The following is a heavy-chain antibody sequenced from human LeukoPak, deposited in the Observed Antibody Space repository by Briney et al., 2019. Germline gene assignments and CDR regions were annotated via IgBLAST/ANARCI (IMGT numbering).Heavy chain of an antibody. CDR3: ARGGLVRGTLNSLSAFDI. V-gene: IGHV6-1*01. CDR2: TYYRSKWYN. J-gene: IGHJ3*02. D-gene: IGHD3-10*01. CDR1: GDSVSSNSAA. Sequence: SQTLSLTCAISGDSVSSNSAAWNWIRQSPSRGLEWLGRTYYRSKWYNDYAVSVKSRITINPDTSKNQFSLQLKSVTPEDTAVYYCARGGLVRGTLNSLSAFDIWGQGTMVTVSS.